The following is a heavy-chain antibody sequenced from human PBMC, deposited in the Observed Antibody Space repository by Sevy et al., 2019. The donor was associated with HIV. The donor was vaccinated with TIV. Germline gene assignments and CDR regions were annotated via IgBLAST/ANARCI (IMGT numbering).Heavy chain of an antibody. J-gene: IGHJ3*01. V-gene: IGHV3-13*01. D-gene: IGHD6-13*01. Sequence: GGSLRLSCAATAFTFSSYDMHWVRQVAGKGLEWVSSIGLSGDTYFAGSVKGRFTISRGNVKNYLYLQMSSLRAVYTAVYYCARETAADAFDVWGQGTFVTVSS. CDR2: IGLSGDT. CDR3: ARETAADAFDV. CDR1: AFTFSSYD.